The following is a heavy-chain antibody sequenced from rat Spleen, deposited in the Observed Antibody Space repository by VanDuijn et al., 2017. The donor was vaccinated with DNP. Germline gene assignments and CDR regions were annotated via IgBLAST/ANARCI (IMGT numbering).Heavy chain of an antibody. CDR1: GFTFSDYN. Sequence: EVQLVESGGGLVQPGRSLKLSCAASGFTFSDYNMAWVRQAPKKGLEWVATIIYDGSRTYYRDSVKGRFTISRDHAKPCLYLQMDRLRSEDTATYYCATGVYGGYEDWFANWGRGTLVTVSS. CDR3: ATGVYGGYEDWFAN. V-gene: IGHV5S10*01. J-gene: IGHJ3*01. D-gene: IGHD1-11*01. CDR2: IIYDGSRT.